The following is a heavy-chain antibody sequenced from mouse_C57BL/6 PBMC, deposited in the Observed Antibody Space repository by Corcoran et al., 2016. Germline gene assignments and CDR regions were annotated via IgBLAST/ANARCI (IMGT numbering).Heavy chain of an antibody. Sequence: EVQLQQSGPELVKPGASVKISCKASGYTFTDYYMNWVKQSHGKSLEWIGDINPNNGGTSYNQKFKGKATLTVDKSSSTAYMELSSLTSEDSAVYYCARSRYRWYFDVWGTGTTVTVSS. V-gene: IGHV1-26*01. J-gene: IGHJ1*03. CDR3: ARSRYRWYFDV. CDR2: INPNNGGT. CDR1: GYTFTDYY.